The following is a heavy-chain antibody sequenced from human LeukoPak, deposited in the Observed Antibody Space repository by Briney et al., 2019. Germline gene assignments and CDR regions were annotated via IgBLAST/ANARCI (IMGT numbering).Heavy chain of an antibody. CDR3: ARDRHCANGVCHNSAGMDV. Sequence: GGSLRLSCAASGFTFSSYSMNWVRQAPGKGLEWVSSISSSSSYIYYVDSVKGRFTISRDNAKNSLYLQMNSLRAEDTAVYYCARDRHCANGVCHNSAGMDVWGQGTAVTVSS. D-gene: IGHD2-8*01. CDR2: ISSSSSYI. J-gene: IGHJ6*02. V-gene: IGHV3-21*01. CDR1: GFTFSSYS.